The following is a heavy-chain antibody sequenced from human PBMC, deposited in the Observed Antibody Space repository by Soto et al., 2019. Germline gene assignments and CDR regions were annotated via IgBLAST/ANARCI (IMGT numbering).Heavy chain of an antibody. Sequence: GESLKISCKGSGYSFTDYWIGWVRQMPGKGLEWMGVIYPGDSDTKYSPSFQGQVTFSADKSISTAYLQWSSLKASNTAMYYCARLPLSGDYGCGSYRRGPGEFDDWGKGTLVPVSS. CDR2: IYPGDSDT. CDR1: GYSFTDYW. D-gene: IGHD3-16*02. CDR3: ARLPLSGDYGCGSYRRGPGEFDD. V-gene: IGHV5-51*01. J-gene: IGHJ4*02.